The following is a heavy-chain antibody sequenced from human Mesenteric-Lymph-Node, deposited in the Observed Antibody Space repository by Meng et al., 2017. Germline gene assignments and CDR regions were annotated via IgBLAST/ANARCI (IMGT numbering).Heavy chain of an antibody. CDR3: ARDSPGGYGYFDS. CDR1: GGSISSGNHY. V-gene: IGHV4-30-4*01. CDR2: IYYSGST. D-gene: IGHD5-12*01. J-gene: IGHJ4*02. Sequence: VQRQEAGPGLVKPSQTPSLTCTVSGGSISSGNHYWSWIRQHPGKGLEYIGYIYYSGSTYYNPSLKSRVIISVDTSKNQFSLNLNSVTAADAAVYYCARDSPGGYGYFDSWGQGTLVTVSS.